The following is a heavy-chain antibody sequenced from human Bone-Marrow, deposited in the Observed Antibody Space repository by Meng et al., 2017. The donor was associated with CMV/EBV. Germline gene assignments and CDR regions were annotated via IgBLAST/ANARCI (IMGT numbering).Heavy chain of an antibody. Sequence: GGSLRLSCAASGFTFSSYEMNWVRQAPGKGLEWVSYISSSGSTIYYADSVEGRFTISRDNAKNSLYLQMNSLRAEDTAVYYCARSRPAEAFDIWGQGTMVTVSS. V-gene: IGHV3-48*03. CDR2: ISSSGSTI. CDR3: ARSRPAEAFDI. J-gene: IGHJ3*02. CDR1: GFTFSSYE.